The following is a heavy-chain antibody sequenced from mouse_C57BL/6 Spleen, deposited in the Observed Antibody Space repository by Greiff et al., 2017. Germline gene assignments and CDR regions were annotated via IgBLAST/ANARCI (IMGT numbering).Heavy chain of an antibody. CDR3: AKGSTVVAKEFAY. Sequence: VQLQQPGAELVRPGTSVKLSCKASGYTFTSYWMHWVKQRPGQGLEWIGVIDPSDSYTNYNQKFKGKATLTVDTSSSTAYMQLSSLTSEDSAVYYCAKGSTVVAKEFAYWGQGTRVTVSA. D-gene: IGHD1-1*01. CDR1: GYTFTSYW. CDR2: IDPSDSYT. V-gene: IGHV1-59*01. J-gene: IGHJ3*01.